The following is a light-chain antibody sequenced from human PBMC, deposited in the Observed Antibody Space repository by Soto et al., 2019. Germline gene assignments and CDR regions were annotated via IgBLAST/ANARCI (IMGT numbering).Light chain of an antibody. V-gene: IGLV3-1*01. CDR3: QAWDSSTAYVV. CDR2: QHN. J-gene: IGLJ2*01. CDR1: KLGDKS. Sequence: SYELTQTPSVSVSPGQTASITCSGDKLGDKSAWWYQQKPGQSPVLVIYQHNKRPSGIPERFSGSNSGNTATLTISGTQAMDEADYYCQAWDSSTAYVVFGGGTKVTVL.